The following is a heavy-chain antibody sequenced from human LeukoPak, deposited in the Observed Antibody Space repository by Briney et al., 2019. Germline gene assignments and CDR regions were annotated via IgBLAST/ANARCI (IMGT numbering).Heavy chain of an antibody. CDR1: GGSISSGSYY. J-gene: IGHJ4*02. CDR2: IYTSGST. Sequence: PSQTLSLTCTVSGGSISSGSYYWSWIRQPAGKGLEWLGRIYTSGSTNYNPSLKSRVTISVDTSKNQFSLKLSSVTAADTAVYYCARNAPGIAAKPYDYWGQGTLVTVSS. CDR3: ARNAPGIAAKPYDY. V-gene: IGHV4-61*02. D-gene: IGHD6-13*01.